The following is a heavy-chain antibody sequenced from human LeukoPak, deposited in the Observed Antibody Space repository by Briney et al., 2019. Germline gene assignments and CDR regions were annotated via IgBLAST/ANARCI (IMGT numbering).Heavy chain of an antibody. CDR2: INPNSGGT. V-gene: IGHV1-2*06. CDR3: AREVVVGATYRDDY. D-gene: IGHD1-26*01. Sequence: AASVKVSCKASGYTFTGYYMHWLRQAPGQGLEWMGRINPNSGGTNYAQKFQGRVTMTRDTSISTAYMELSRLRSDDTAVYYCAREVVVGATYRDDYWGQGTLVTVSS. J-gene: IGHJ4*02. CDR1: GYTFTGYY.